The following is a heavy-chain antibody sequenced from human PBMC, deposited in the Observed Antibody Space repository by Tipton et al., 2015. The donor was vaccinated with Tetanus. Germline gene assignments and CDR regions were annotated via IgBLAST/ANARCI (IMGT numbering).Heavy chain of an antibody. J-gene: IGHJ4*02. CDR2: SWYDGTDK. CDR3: AREADCSGGSCFSGDFDN. V-gene: IGHV3-33*01. Sequence: SLRLSCAASGFIFSSYGIHWVRQAPGKGLERVAVSWYDGTDKYYADSVKGRFTISRDNSKNTLYLQMNSLRAEDTAVYYCAREADCSGGSCFSGDFDNWDQGTQVTVSS. D-gene: IGHD2-15*01. CDR1: GFIFSSYG.